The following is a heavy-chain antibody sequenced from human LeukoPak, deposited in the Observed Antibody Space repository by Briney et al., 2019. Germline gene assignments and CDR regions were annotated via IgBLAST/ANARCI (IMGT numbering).Heavy chain of an antibody. Sequence: ASVKVSRKASGYTFTGYCIHWVRQAPGQGLEWMGWINPNNGGTNYAQRYQDRVTMTRDTSISTAYMELSSLRSDDTAVYYCARDPRGYSGYENWFDPWGQGTLVTVSS. CDR1: GYTFTGYC. V-gene: IGHV1-2*02. CDR3: ARDPRGYSGYENWFDP. CDR2: INPNNGGT. D-gene: IGHD5-12*01. J-gene: IGHJ5*02.